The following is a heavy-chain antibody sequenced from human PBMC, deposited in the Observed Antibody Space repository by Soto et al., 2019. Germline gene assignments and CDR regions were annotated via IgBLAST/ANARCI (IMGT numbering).Heavy chain of an antibody. Sequence: PSETLSLPCTVSGHSITNYYWSWIRQPPGKGLEWVGNIYYTGSTNYNPSLKSRVTISIDTSKNQFSLRLSPVTAADTAVYYCARDSRVPTWGQGTLVTVSS. J-gene: IGHJ5*02. V-gene: IGHV4-59*01. CDR2: IYYTGST. CDR1: GHSITNYY. CDR3: ARDSRVPT.